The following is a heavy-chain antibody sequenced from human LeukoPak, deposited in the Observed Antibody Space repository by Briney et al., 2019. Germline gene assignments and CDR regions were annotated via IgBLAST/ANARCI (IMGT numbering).Heavy chain of an antibody. CDR1: GFTFSSYG. V-gene: IGHV3-33*01. D-gene: IGHD6-6*01. CDR3: ARDLKGPTPSSAFDI. CDR2: IWYDGSDK. Sequence: GGSLRLSCAASGFTFSSYGMYWVRQAPGRGREGVEVIWYDGSDKYYVDSVKGRFTISRDNSKNTLYLEMNSLRAEDTAVYYCARDLKGPTPSSAFDIWGQGTMVSVS. J-gene: IGHJ3*02.